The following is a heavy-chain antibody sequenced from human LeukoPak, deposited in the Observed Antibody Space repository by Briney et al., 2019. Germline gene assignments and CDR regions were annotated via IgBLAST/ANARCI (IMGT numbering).Heavy chain of an antibody. J-gene: IGHJ4*02. CDR1: GFTFSSYW. D-gene: IGHD3-10*01. V-gene: IGHV3-7*01. CDR2: IKQDGSEK. Sequence: GGSLRLSCAASGFTFSSYWMSWVRQAPGKGLEWVANIKQDGSEKYYVDSVKGRFTISRDNAKNSLYLQMNSLRAEDTAVYYCARVTMVRGVIITYYFDYWGQGTLVTVSS. CDR3: ARVTMVRGVIITYYFDY.